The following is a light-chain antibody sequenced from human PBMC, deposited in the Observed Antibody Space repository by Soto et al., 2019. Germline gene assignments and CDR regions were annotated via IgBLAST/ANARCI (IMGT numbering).Light chain of an antibody. CDR3: APWDDSLNGVV. CDR2: SNN. Sequence: QSVLTQPPSASGTPGQRVTISCSGSSSNIGSNTVNWYQQLPGTAPKLLIYSNNQRPSGVPDRFSGSKSGTSASLAISGLQSRDEADYYSAPWDDSLNGVVFGGGTKLTVL. V-gene: IGLV1-44*01. J-gene: IGLJ2*01. CDR1: SSNIGSNT.